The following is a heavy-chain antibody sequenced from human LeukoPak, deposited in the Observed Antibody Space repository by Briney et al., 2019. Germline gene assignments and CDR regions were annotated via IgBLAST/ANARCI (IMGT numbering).Heavy chain of an antibody. V-gene: IGHV3-30*18. CDR1: GFTFSSYG. CDR3: AKIRLEESATGY. Sequence: PGGSLRLSCAASGFTFSSYGMHWVRQAPGKGLEWVAVISYDGSNKYYADSVKGRFTISRDNSKNTLYLQMNSLRAGDTAVYYCAKIRLEESATGYWGQGTLVTVSS. J-gene: IGHJ4*02. D-gene: IGHD2-15*01. CDR2: ISYDGSNK.